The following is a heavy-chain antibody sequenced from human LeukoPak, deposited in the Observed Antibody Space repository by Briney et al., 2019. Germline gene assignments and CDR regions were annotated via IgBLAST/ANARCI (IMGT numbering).Heavy chain of an antibody. Sequence: PGGSLRLSCAASGLTFGHAWMSWVRQAPGKGLEWVGRVKSEGDGGTTDYAAPVKGGFTISRDDSESTLYLQMNSLKPEDTAVYYCATGSRRGAGGTPPPFDFWGQGTLVTVSS. CDR3: ATGSRRGAGGTPPPFDF. V-gene: IGHV3-15*01. D-gene: IGHD1-26*01. J-gene: IGHJ4*02. CDR2: VKSEGDGGTT. CDR1: GLTFGHAW.